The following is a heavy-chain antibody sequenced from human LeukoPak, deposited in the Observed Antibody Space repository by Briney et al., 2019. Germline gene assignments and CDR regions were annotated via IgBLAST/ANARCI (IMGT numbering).Heavy chain of an antibody. CDR3: AKVSSRGDYYYYGMDV. Sequence: PSETLSLTCTVSGGSISSSSYYWGWIRQPPGKGLEWIGSIYYSGSTYYNPSLKSRVTISVDTSKNQFSLKLSSVTAADTAVYYCAKVSSRGDYYYYGMDVWGQGTTVTVSS. D-gene: IGHD1-14*01. CDR1: GGSISSSSYY. V-gene: IGHV4-39*07. J-gene: IGHJ6*02. CDR2: IYYSGST.